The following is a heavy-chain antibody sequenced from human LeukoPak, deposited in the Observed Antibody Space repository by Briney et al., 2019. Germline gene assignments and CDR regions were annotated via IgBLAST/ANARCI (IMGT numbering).Heavy chain of an antibody. CDR3: ARVRYSSGWYLADY. V-gene: IGHV4-59*01. Sequence: PSETLSLTCTVSGDSISTYYWSWIRQPPGKGLEWIGYIYYSGSTNYTPSLKSRITISVDTSKNQFSLKLSSVIAADTAVYYCARVRYSSGWYLADYWGQGTLVTVSS. D-gene: IGHD6-19*01. CDR2: IYYSGST. CDR1: GDSISTYY. J-gene: IGHJ4*02.